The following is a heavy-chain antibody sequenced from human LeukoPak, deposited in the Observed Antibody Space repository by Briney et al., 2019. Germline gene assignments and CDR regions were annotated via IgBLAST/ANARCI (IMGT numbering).Heavy chain of an antibody. D-gene: IGHD4-17*01. Sequence: ASVKVSCKASGYTFTSYDINWVRQATGQGLEWMGWINPNSGGTNYAQKFQGWVTMTRDTSISTAYMELRSLRSDDTAVYYCARLSIGDPGLDYWGQGTLVTVSS. CDR3: ARLSIGDPGLDY. V-gene: IGHV1-2*04. CDR2: INPNSGGT. J-gene: IGHJ4*02. CDR1: GYTFTSYD.